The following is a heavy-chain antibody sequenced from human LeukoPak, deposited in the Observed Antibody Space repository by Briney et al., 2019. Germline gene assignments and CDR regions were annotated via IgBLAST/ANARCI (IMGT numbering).Heavy chain of an antibody. J-gene: IGHJ3*01. CDR3: ARDFFGAESGCSLGAFGDSELIVGVFDL. D-gene: IGHD2-21*02. V-gene: IGHV3-64*02. CDR2: ISSHGDKL. Sequence: PGGSLRLSCAASGFTFSFSPMHWVRQSPGRGLEYVAGISSHGDKLYYADSVKGRFTISRDNSKNTLALQMGSLRAEDMAVYYCARDFFGAESGCSLGAFGDSELIVGVFDLWGQGTMVTVSS. CDR1: GFTFSFSP.